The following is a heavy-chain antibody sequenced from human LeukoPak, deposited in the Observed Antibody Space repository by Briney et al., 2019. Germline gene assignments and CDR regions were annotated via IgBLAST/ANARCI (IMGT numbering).Heavy chain of an antibody. CDR3: LRGDRRDF. CDR2: ISSGSGSM. Sequence: GALRLSCAASEFSVGSNYMNWVRQAPGKGLEWVSSISSGSGSMFYIDSVRGRFTISRDNARNSLYLQMNSLRVEDTAVYYCLRGDRRDFWGQGTLVTVSS. V-gene: IGHV3-21*01. J-gene: IGHJ4*02. CDR1: EFSVGSNY.